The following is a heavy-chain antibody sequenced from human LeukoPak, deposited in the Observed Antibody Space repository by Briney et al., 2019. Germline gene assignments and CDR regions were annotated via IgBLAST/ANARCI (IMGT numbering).Heavy chain of an antibody. CDR1: GYSFISYD. D-gene: IGHD3-10*01. J-gene: IGHJ4*02. Sequence: ASVKVSCKPSGYSFISYDINWVRQAPGQGHEWMGWLNANSGYAGFAQKFQGRVTSTRYTSTGTAYLELSSLRSEDTAVYFCARGEYYGSGSWGYWGQGTLVTVSS. V-gene: IGHV1-8*02. CDR3: ARGEYYGSGSWGY. CDR2: LNANSGYA.